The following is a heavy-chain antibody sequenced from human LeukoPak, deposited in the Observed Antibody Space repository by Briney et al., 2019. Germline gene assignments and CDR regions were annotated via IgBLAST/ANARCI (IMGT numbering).Heavy chain of an antibody. D-gene: IGHD1-7*01. CDR3: ARMNYISSGWGAPFDG. CDR1: GFTFSSYN. CDR2: ISPSSTRI. V-gene: IGHV3-48*04. Sequence: PGGSLRLSCAASGFTFSSYNMNWVRQAPGKGLEWVSYISPSSTRIDYAASVRGRFTISRDNAKSSLYLQVNSLRAEDTAVYFCARMNYISSGWGAPFDGWGQGTLVTVSS. J-gene: IGHJ4*02.